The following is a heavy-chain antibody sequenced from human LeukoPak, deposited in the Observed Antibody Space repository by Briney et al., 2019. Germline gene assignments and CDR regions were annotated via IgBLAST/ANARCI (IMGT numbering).Heavy chain of an antibody. Sequence: PSETLSLTCAVYGGSFSGYYWSWIRQPPGKGLEWIGEINHSGSTNYNPSLKSRVTISVDPSKNQFSLKLSSVTAADTAVYYCASGPRSQGSEFDYWGQGTLVTVSS. CDR1: GGSFSGYY. CDR2: INHSGST. V-gene: IGHV4-34*01. CDR3: ASGPRSQGSEFDY. J-gene: IGHJ4*02. D-gene: IGHD1-14*01.